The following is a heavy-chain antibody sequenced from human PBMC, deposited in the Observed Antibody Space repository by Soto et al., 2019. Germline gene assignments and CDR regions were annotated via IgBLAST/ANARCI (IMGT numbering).Heavy chain of an antibody. Sequence: ASVKVSCKASGYTFTGYYMHWVRQAPGQGLEWMGWINPNSGGTNYAQKSQGRVTMTRDTSISTAYMELSRLRSDDTAVYYCARDPDSGWFPGGYGMDVWGQGTTVTVSS. V-gene: IGHV1-2*02. D-gene: IGHD6-19*01. CDR3: ARDPDSGWFPGGYGMDV. CDR1: GYTFTGYY. J-gene: IGHJ6*02. CDR2: INPNSGGT.